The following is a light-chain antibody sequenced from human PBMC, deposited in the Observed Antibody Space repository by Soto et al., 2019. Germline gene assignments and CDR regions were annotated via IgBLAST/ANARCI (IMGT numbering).Light chain of an antibody. V-gene: IGKV1-33*01. J-gene: IGKJ4*01. CDR2: DAS. Sequence: DIQMTQSPSSLSASVGDRVTITCQASQDITNYLNWYQQKPGKAPDLLIYDASNLETGVSSRFSGHGSGTDFTFTISSLQPEDIGTYFCQQSDDLPLTFGGGTTVEIK. CDR3: QQSDDLPLT. CDR1: QDITNY.